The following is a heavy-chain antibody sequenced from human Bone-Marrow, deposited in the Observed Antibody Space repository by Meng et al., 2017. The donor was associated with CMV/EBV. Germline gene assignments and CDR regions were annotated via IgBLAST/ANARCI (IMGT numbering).Heavy chain of an antibody. D-gene: IGHD2-15*01. CDR3: ARAKLGYCSGGTCYSGYFDY. CDR1: GFTFSSYS. CDR2: ISSSSSYI. Sequence: GESLKISCAASGFTFSSYSMNWVRQAPGEGLEWVSSISSSSSYIYYADSVKGRFTISRDNARNSLYRQMDSLRADDTAVYYCARAKLGYCSGGTCYSGYFDYWGQGRLVTVSS. V-gene: IGHV3-21*06. J-gene: IGHJ4*02.